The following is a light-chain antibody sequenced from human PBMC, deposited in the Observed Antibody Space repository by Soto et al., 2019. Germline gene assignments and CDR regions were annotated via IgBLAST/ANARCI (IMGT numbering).Light chain of an antibody. CDR2: AAS. V-gene: IGKV3-20*01. CDR3: LQYDRSSCT. Sequence: EIVLTQSPGTLSLSPGERATLSCRTNQSLTSNYLAWYQQKPGQAPRLLIYAASSRTSGIPDRFSGSGSGTDFTLTISRLVPEDFAEYYCLQYDRSSCTFGQGTKLEIK. J-gene: IGKJ2*02. CDR1: QSLTSNY.